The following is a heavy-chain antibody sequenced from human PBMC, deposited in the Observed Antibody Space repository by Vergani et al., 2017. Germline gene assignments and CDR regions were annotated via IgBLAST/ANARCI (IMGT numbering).Heavy chain of an antibody. CDR1: GGSFNTYY. D-gene: IGHD2/OR15-2a*01. V-gene: IGHV4-59*12. CDR2: IYSTGST. Sequence: QVQLEESGPGLVKPSETLSLTCTVSGGSFNTYYWSWIRQSPGKGLEWIGYIYSTGSTVYNPSLSSRVTLSVDTSKNQVSLRLRSVTAADTAMYFCARDRIVDPAFDLWGQGTQVTVSS. CDR3: ARDRIVDPAFDL. J-gene: IGHJ3*01.